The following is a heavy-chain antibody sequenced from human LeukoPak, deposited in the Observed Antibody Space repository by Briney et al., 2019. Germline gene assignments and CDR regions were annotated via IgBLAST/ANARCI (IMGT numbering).Heavy chain of an antibody. CDR2: IYFSGGT. D-gene: IGHD6-13*01. CDR3: ARTGHSSSWDIHNWFDP. J-gene: IGHJ5*02. V-gene: IGHV4-39*01. Sequence: SETLSLTCTVSGDSISSSNCYWGWIRQPPGKGLEWIGSIYFSGGTYYNASLKSRVTISVDTSKNQFSLKLSSVTAADTAVHYCARTGHSSSWDIHNWFDPWGQGTLVTVSS. CDR1: GDSISSSNCY.